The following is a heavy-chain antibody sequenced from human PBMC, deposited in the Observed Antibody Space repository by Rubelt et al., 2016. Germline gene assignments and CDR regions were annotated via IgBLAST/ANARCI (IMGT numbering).Heavy chain of an antibody. CDR1: GGSISSSSYY. CDR3: ARVGGTPAKYQLLSAGMDV. D-gene: IGHD2-2*01. V-gene: IGHV4-39*01. Sequence: RGKPSETLSLTCTVSGGSISSSSYYWGWIRQPPGKGLEWIGSIYYSGSTYYNPSLKSRVTISVDTSKNQFSLKLSSVTAADTAVYYCARVGGTPAKYQLLSAGMDVWGQGTTVTVSS. J-gene: IGHJ6*02. CDR2: IYYSGST.